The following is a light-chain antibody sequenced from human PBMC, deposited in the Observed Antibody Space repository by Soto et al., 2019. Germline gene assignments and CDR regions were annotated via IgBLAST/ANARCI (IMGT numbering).Light chain of an antibody. CDR2: AAS. CDR1: EDINGW. Sequence: DVQMTQSPSSLSASVGDRVTITCRASEDINGWVAWYQQKPGTAPKSRIYAASILQTGAPSRFSGSGSGTDFTLTISSLQPEDSATYYCQQYNIYPLTCGGGTKVEIK. CDR3: QQYNIYPLT. V-gene: IGKV1D-16*01. J-gene: IGKJ4*01.